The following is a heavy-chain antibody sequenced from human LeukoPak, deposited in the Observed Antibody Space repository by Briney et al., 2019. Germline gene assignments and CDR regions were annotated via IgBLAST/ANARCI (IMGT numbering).Heavy chain of an antibody. CDR2: IKSKTDSGTT. CDR3: TTDPATLDFWSGLPFDY. J-gene: IGHJ4*02. Sequence: AGSLRLSCAATRCTYRNARTSWVRQPAGRGLEWVGGIKSKTDSGTTDYAARVKGRFTISRDDSKNTLYLQMNSPKTEDTAVYYCTTDPATLDFWSGLPFDYWGQGTLVTVSS. D-gene: IGHD3-3*01. CDR1: RCTYRNAR. V-gene: IGHV3-15*01.